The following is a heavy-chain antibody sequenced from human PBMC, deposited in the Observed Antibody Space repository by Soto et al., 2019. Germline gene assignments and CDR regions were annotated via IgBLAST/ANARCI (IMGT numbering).Heavy chain of an antibody. CDR1: GGTFRSYA. V-gene: IGHV1-69*01. CDR2: IIPIFGTA. J-gene: IGHJ2*01. CDR3: AIDSYVKVPRCDMCNYWIFDS. Sequence: QVQLVQSGAEVKKPGSSVKVSCKASGGTFRSYAISWVRQAPGQGLEWMGGIIPIFGTANDAQKIQGRVTITADESTRIADLETISIIFEDNDVAFCAIDSYVKVPRCDMCNYWIFDSWRRGTMVTVST. D-gene: IGHD1-26*01.